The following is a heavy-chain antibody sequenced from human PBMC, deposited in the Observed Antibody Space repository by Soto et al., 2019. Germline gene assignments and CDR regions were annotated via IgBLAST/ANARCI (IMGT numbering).Heavy chain of an antibody. CDR2: IYDSGVT. V-gene: IGHV4-30-4*08. CDR3: GRDIAYDYYCNF. J-gene: IGHJ3*01. D-gene: IGHD3-16*01. CDR1: GAIVTSGENY. Sequence: TLSLTCSVSGAIVTSGENYWSWVRQPPGKGLEWLGYIYDSGVTSYTPALKSRVTLSLDRPNNQVSLKLRSVTAADTAVYFRGRDIAYDYYCNFWGKGTLIIVAS.